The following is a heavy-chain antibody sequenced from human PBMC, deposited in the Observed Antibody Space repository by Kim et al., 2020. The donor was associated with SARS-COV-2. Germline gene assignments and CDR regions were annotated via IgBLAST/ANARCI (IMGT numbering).Heavy chain of an antibody. Sequence: SETLSLTCTVSGGSISSYYWSWIRQPPGKGLEWIGYIYYSGSTNYNPSLKSRVTISVDTSKNQFSLKLSSVTAADTAVYYCARVPPTYYYDSSGSYFDYWGQGTLVTVSS. CDR3: ARVPPTYYYDSSGSYFDY. J-gene: IGHJ4*02. CDR2: IYYSGST. V-gene: IGHV4-59*13. D-gene: IGHD3-22*01. CDR1: GGSISSYY.